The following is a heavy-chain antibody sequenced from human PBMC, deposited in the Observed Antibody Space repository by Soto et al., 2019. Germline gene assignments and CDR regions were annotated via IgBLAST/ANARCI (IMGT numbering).Heavy chain of an antibody. J-gene: IGHJ5*02. CDR3: AKELTVTTRRAIDWFDP. CDR1: RWA. Sequence: RWAMHQVRKAPGKGLEWVAVISYDGSNKYYADSVKGRFTISRDNSKNTLYLQMNSLRAEDTAVYYCAKELTVTTRRAIDWFDPWGQGTLVTVSS. D-gene: IGHD4-4*01. V-gene: IGHV3-30*18. CDR2: ISYDGSNK.